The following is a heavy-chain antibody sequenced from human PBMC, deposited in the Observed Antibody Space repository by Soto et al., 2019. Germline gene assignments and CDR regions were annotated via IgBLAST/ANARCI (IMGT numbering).Heavy chain of an antibody. D-gene: IGHD3-22*01. CDR2: VYYSGST. Sequence: SETLSLTCTVSGASISSSYWSWIRQSPERGLEWIGYVYYSGSTNYNPSLKSRVTISVDTSKNQFSLKLSSVTAADTAVYYCARGYYDSSGQSNTFDIWGQGTMVTVSS. V-gene: IGHV4-59*01. CDR3: ARGYYDSSGQSNTFDI. CDR1: GASISSSY. J-gene: IGHJ3*02.